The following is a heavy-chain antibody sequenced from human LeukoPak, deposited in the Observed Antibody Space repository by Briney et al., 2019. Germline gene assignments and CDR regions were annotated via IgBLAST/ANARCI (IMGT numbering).Heavy chain of an antibody. V-gene: IGHV4-59*01. CDR3: ARVSWSPGTSYYYMDV. CDR1: GGSISSYY. CDR2: IHYSGST. J-gene: IGHJ6*03. Sequence: SETLSLTCIVSGGSISSYYWSWIRQPPGKGLVWIGYIHYSGSTNYSPSLKSRVTISVDTSKNQFSLKLSSVTAADTAVYYCARVSWSPGTSYYYMDVWGKGTTVTVSS. D-gene: IGHD1-1*01.